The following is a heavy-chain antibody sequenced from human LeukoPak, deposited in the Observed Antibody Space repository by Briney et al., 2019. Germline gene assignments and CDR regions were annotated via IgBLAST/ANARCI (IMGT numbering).Heavy chain of an antibody. Sequence: SVKVSCKASGFTFTSSAMQWVRQARGQRLEWIGWIVVGSGNTNYAQKFQERVTITRDMSTSTAYTELSSLRSEDTAVYYCAATEEYYDFWSGYRQPDYWGQGTLVTVSS. J-gene: IGHJ4*02. V-gene: IGHV1-58*02. CDR1: GFTFTSSA. D-gene: IGHD3-3*01. CDR2: IVVGSGNT. CDR3: AATEEYYDFWSGYRQPDY.